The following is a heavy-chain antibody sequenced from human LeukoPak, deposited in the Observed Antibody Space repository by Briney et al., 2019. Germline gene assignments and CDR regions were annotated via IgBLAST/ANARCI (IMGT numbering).Heavy chain of an antibody. CDR2: ISSSSTI. Sequence: GGSLRLSCAASGFTFSSYSMNWVRQAPGKGLEWVSYISSSSTIYYADSVKGRFTISRDNAKNSLYLQMNSLRAEDTAVYYCARVLVPGHYYMDVWGKGTTVTVSS. CDR3: ARVLVPGHYYMDV. J-gene: IGHJ6*03. CDR1: GFTFSSYS. V-gene: IGHV3-48*01.